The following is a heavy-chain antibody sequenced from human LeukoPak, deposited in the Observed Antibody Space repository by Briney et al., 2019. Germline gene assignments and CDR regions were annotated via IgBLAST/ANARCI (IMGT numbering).Heavy chain of an antibody. CDR2: ISSSSSYI. V-gene: IGHV3-21*04. CDR3: ANSPLLWFGELGASEAFDI. J-gene: IGHJ3*02. CDR1: GFTFSSYS. D-gene: IGHD3-10*01. Sequence: GGSLRLSCAASGFTFSSYSMNWVRQAPGKGLEWVSSISSSSSYIYYADSVKGRFTISRDNSKNTLYLQMNSLRAEDTAVYYCANSPLLWFGELGASEAFDIWGQGTMVTVSS.